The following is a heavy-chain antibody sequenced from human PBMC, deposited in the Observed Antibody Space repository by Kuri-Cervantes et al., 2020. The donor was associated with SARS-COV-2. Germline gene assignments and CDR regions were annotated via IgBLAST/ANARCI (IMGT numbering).Heavy chain of an antibody. D-gene: IGHD3-16*01. V-gene: IGHV3-48*01. CDR3: ATAVREPFGGY. J-gene: IGHJ4*02. Sequence: GESLKISCAASGFTFGSYAMNWVRQAPGKGLEWVSYISSSSSAIYYPDSVKGRFTRSRDNAKNPLYLQMNSLRAEDTAVYYCATAVREPFGGYWGQGTLVTDSS. CDR2: ISSSSSAI. CDR1: GFTFGSYA.